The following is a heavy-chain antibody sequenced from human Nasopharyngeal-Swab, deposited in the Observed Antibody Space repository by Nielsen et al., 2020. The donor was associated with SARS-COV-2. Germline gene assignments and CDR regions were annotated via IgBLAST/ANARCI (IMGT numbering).Heavy chain of an antibody. CDR3: VTKTSGAIKAPAY. D-gene: IGHD2-15*01. V-gene: IGHV3-23*03. CDR2: IYSGGSST. J-gene: IGHJ4*02. CDR1: GFTFSSYA. Sequence: GESLKISCAASGFTFSSYAMSWVRQAPGKGLEWVSVIYSGGSSTYYADSVKGRFTISRDNAKNSVSLQMDSLRADDTAVYFCVTKTSGAIKAPAYWGQGTRVTVSS.